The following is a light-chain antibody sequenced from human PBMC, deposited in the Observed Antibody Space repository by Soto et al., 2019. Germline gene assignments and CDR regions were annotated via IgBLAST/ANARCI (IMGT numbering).Light chain of an antibody. CDR1: SSNIGSNP. CDR2: RDN. CDR3: ATWDDGLYGPV. Sequence: QSVLTQAPSASGTPGQRVTISCSGSSSNIGSNPVQWYLQLPGMAPKLLIYRDNERPSGVPDRFSGSKSGTSASLAISGLQSEDEGDYHCATWDDGLYGPVFGGGTKLTVL. J-gene: IGLJ3*02. V-gene: IGLV1-44*01.